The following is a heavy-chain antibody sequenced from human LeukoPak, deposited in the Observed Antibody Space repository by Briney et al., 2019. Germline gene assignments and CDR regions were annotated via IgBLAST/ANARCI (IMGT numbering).Heavy chain of an antibody. Sequence: SQTLSLTCAISGDSVSSNSAAWNWIRQSPSRGLEWLGRTYYRSKWYNDYAVSVKSRITINPDTSKNQFSLQLNSVTPEDTAVYYCARDRSSGCHGDELSDCTRGYYYYGMDVWGQGTTVTVSS. D-gene: IGHD6-19*01. J-gene: IGHJ6*02. V-gene: IGHV6-1*01. CDR3: ARDRSSGCHGDELSDCTRGYYYYGMDV. CDR1: GDSVSSNSAA. CDR2: TYYRSKWYN.